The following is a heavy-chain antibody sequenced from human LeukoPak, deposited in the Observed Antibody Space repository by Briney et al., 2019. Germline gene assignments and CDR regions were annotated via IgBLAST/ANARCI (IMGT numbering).Heavy chain of an antibody. CDR1: GFTFSSYW. CDR3: ARETVFGVVIPTYYFDY. D-gene: IGHD3-3*01. J-gene: IGHJ4*02. CDR2: IKQDGSEK. Sequence: GGSLRLSCAASGFTFSSYWMSWVRQAPGKGLEWVANIKQDGSEKYYVDSVKGRFTISRDNAKNSLYLEMNSLRVEDTAVYYCARETVFGVVIPTYYFDYWGQGNMVTVSS. V-gene: IGHV3-7*01.